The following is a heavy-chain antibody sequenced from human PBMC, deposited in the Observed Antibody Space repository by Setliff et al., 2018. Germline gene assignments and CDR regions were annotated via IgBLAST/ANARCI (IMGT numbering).Heavy chain of an antibody. CDR3: ARGSLSGTMYPSDY. CDR2: ISSSSSYI. J-gene: IGHJ4*02. Sequence: GGSLRLSCAASGFTFSSDSVSWVRQAPGKGLEWVSSISSSSSYIYYADSVKGRFTTSRDNAENSLFLQMDSLTAEDTAVYYCARGSLSGTMYPSDYWGQGTQVTVSS. CDR1: GFTFSSDS. D-gene: IGHD1-7*01. V-gene: IGHV3-21*01.